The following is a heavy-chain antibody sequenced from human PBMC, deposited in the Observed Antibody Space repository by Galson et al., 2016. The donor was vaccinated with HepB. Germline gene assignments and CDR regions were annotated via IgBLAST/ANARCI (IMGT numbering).Heavy chain of an antibody. D-gene: IGHD2-15*01. Sequence: PALVKPTQTLALTCAFSGFSLSESGVAVGWFRQSPGKALEWLALIYWHDDKRYSPSVNNRLTITKDTSKGHVVFTMTNMDPADTGTYYCADMSSRRNTGWFDPWGQGILVTVSS. CDR3: ADMSSRRNTGWFDP. CDR1: GFSLSESGVA. J-gene: IGHJ5*02. CDR2: IYWHDDK. V-gene: IGHV2-5*01.